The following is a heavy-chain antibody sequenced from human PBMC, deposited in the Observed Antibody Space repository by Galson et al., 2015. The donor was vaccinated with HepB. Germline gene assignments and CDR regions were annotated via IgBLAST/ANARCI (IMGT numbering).Heavy chain of an antibody. CDR3: AREVNVAGATDGFDI. CDR2: ISMRSTTI. J-gene: IGHJ3*02. Sequence: SLRLSCAASGFTFSDFYLSWIRQAPGKGLEWVSYISMRSTTIYYADSVKGRFTIPRDNDRSSLYLQMNSLRADDTAVYYCAREVNVAGATDGFDIWGQGTLVTVSS. D-gene: IGHD2-21*01. CDR1: GFTFSDFY. V-gene: IGHV3-11*01.